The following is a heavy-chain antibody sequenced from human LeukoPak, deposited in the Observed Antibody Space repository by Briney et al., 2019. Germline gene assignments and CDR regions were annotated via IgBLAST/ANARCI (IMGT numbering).Heavy chain of an antibody. V-gene: IGHV1-69*13. D-gene: IGHD5-24*01. J-gene: IGHJ4*02. CDR2: IIPIFGTA. Sequence: SVKVSCKASGGTFTSYAISWVRQAPGQGLEWMGGIIPIFGTANYAQKFQGRVTITADESTSTAYMELSSLRSEDTAVYYCAIRRSLEMATLVIGWGQGTLVTVSS. CDR3: AIRRSLEMATLVIG. CDR1: GGTFTSYA.